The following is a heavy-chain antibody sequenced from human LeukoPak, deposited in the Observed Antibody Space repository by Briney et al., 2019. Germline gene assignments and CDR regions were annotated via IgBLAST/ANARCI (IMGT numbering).Heavy chain of an antibody. CDR3: ARIGGYYYGSGSYYNGNDAFDI. V-gene: IGHV1-2*04. Sequence: SSVKVSCKSSGYTFTGYYMHWVRQAPAQGLEWMGWINPNSGGTNYAQKFQGWVTMTRDTSISTAYMELSRLRSDGTAVYYCARIGGYYYGSGSYYNGNDAFDIWGQGTMVTVSS. CDR2: INPNSGGT. CDR1: GYTFTGYY. D-gene: IGHD3-10*01. J-gene: IGHJ3*02.